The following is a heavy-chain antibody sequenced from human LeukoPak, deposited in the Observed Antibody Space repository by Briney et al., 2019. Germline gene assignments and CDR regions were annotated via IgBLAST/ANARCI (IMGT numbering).Heavy chain of an antibody. J-gene: IGHJ4*02. CDR1: GDIVSSNSAA. D-gene: IGHD3-16*01. V-gene: IGHV6-1*01. Sequence: SQTLSLTCAISGDIVSSNSAAWNWIRQSPLRGLEWLGRTYYRSNWYNDYAVSVKSRITINADTSKNQFSLQLNSVSPEDTAVYYCARSGGILDYWGQGTLVTVSS. CDR3: ARSGGILDY. CDR2: TYYRSNWYN.